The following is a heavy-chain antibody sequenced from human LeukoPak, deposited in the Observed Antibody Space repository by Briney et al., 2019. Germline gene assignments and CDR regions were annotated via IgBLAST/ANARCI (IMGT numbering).Heavy chain of an antibody. D-gene: IGHD1-26*01. J-gene: IGHJ4*02. V-gene: IGHV3-74*01. CDR1: GFTFRSFW. CDR3: ARSQQPPSGVDY. Sequence: GGSLRLSYAASGFTFRSFWMHWVRQAPGKGLVWVSRIDSDGSRTAHADSVKGRFTISRDNAKNTLYLQMNGLRAEDTAVYYCARSQQPPSGVDYWGQGTLVTVSS. CDR2: IDSDGSRT.